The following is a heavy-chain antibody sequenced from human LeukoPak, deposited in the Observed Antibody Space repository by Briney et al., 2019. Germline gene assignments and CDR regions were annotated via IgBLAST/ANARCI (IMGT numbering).Heavy chain of an antibody. CDR3: ARGGRRYSSGGGVDY. D-gene: IGHD6-19*01. Sequence: GGSLRLSCAASGFTFSSYSMNWVRQAPGKGLEWVSYISSSGSTIYYADSVKGRFTISRDNAKNSLYLQMNSLRDEDTAVYYCARGGRRYSSGGGVDYWGQGTLVTVSS. J-gene: IGHJ4*02. V-gene: IGHV3-48*02. CDR2: ISSSGSTI. CDR1: GFTFSSYS.